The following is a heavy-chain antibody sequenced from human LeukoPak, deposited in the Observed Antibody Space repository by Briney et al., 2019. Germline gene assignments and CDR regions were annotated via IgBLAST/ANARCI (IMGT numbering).Heavy chain of an antibody. D-gene: IGHD1-26*01. Sequence: SETLSLTCTVSGGSISGYYWSWIRHPPAEGLEWMWYISYSGTTNYSPSLKSRVTISVDTSKNQFSLKLSSVTAADTAIDYCASTGELLGVQYFDYWGQGTLVTVSS. CDR2: ISYSGTT. CDR1: GGSISGYY. J-gene: IGHJ4*02. CDR3: ASTGELLGVQYFDY. V-gene: IGHV4-59*01.